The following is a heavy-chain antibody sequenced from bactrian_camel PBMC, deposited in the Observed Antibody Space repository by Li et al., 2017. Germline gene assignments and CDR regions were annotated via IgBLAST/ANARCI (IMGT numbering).Heavy chain of an antibody. CDR1: ELRVDDSD. CDR2: IDSGGSI. Sequence: HVQLVESGGGSVQAGGSLRPSCTASELRVDDSDGSWYRQAPGKEREFVSRIDSGGSISYADSVKGRFTISRDDAKNAWYLQMNSLTIDDTGVYYCAACGTAYQGQGTQVTVS. J-gene: IGHJ4*01. V-gene: IGHV3S55*01.